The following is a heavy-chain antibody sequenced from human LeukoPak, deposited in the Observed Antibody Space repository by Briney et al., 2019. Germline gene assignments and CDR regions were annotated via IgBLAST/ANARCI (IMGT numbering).Heavy chain of an antibody. D-gene: IGHD3-16*02. CDR3: AKDLLPFSGSYPDY. CDR2: ISYDGNIK. CDR1: GFSFSRFG. Sequence: GRSLRLSCAASGFSFSRFGMHWVRQAPGKGLESVALISYDGNIKYYTDSVKGRFAISRDNSKNTLFLQMNNLRPDDTAIYYCAKDLLPFSGSYPDYWGQGTLVTVSS. J-gene: IGHJ4*02. V-gene: IGHV3-30*18.